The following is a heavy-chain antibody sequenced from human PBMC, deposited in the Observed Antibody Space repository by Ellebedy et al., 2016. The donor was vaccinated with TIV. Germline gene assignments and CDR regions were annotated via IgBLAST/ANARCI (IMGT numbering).Heavy chain of an antibody. CDR1: GYSFTSYG. D-gene: IGHD3-10*01. CDR3: ARGRYSGPPNCEAFEI. CDR2: ISPYNGDT. J-gene: IGHJ3*02. V-gene: IGHV1-18*01. Sequence: ASVKVSXKASGYSFTSYGVTWVRQPPGQGLEWMGWISPYNGDTHYPQNLQDRVTMTADTSANTVYMELRSLRSDDTAVYYCARGRYSGPPNCEAFEIWGQGTVVTVSS.